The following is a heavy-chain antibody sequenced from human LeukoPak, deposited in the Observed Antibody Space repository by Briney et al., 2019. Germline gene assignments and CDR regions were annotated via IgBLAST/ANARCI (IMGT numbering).Heavy chain of an antibody. CDR1: GGSISSNY. CDR3: ARLRGVISGPLDY. Sequence: SETLSLTCTVSGGSISSNYWSWLRQPPGKGLEWIGYIYYSGSTNYNPSLKSRVAMSVDTSKNQFSLKLSSVTAADTAVYYCARLRGVISGPLDYWGQGTLVTVSS. D-gene: IGHD3-10*01. J-gene: IGHJ4*02. CDR2: IYYSGST. V-gene: IGHV4-59*12.